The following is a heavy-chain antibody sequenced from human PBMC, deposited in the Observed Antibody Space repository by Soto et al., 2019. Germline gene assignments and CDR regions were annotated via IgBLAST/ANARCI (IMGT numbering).Heavy chain of an antibody. D-gene: IGHD2-2*01. J-gene: IGHJ4*02. CDR2: IYYSGST. Sequence: SETLSLTCTVSGGSISSSSYYWGWIRQPPGKGLEWIGSIYYSGSTYYNPSLKSRVTISVDTSKNQFSLELSSVTAADTSVYYCARHGDIVVVPAAIHFDYWGQGTLVTVSS. CDR3: ARHGDIVVVPAAIHFDY. V-gene: IGHV4-39*01. CDR1: GGSISSSSYY.